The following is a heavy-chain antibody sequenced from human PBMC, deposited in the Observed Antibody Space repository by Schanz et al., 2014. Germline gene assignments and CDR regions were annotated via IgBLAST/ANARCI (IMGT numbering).Heavy chain of an antibody. CDR1: GFTFSSYA. CDR3: AREQRMAAAGLVDY. CDR2: LSGSGGST. D-gene: IGHD6-13*01. J-gene: IGHJ4*01. Sequence: EVQLLESGGGLVQPGGSLRLSCAASGFTFSSYAMSWVRQAPGKGLEWISALSGSGGSTYYADSVRGRFTISRDNAKNSLYLQMNSLRAEDTAVYYCAREQRMAAAGLVDYWGHGTLVTVSS. V-gene: IGHV3-23*01.